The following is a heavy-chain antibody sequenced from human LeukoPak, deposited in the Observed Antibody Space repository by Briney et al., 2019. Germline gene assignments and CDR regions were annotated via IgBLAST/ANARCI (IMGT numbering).Heavy chain of an antibody. V-gene: IGHV3-23*01. CDR3: AKGDRSITMVRGVPLDY. CDR1: GFTFSSYA. Sequence: GGSLRLSCAASGFTFSSYAMSWVRQAPGKGLEWVSAISGSGGSTYYADSVKGRFTISRDNSKNTLYLQMNSLRAEDTAVYYCAKGDRSITMVRGVPLDYWGQGTLVTVSS. D-gene: IGHD3-10*01. J-gene: IGHJ4*02. CDR2: ISGSGGST.